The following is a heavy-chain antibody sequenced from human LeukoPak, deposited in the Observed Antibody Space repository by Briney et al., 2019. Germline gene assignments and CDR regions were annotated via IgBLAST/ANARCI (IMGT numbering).Heavy chain of an antibody. D-gene: IGHD6-19*01. CDR3: ARDSAWSYFDY. J-gene: IGHJ4*02. CDR2: IYDTGST. CDR1: GDSISRYQ. V-gene: IGHV4-59*01. Sequence: SETLSLTCTVYGDSISRYQWTWNRQPPGKGLEWIGYIYDTGSTNHNPSLKSRVAISVDTSKNQFSLKLSSVTAADTAVYYCARDSAWSYFDYWGQGTLVTVSS.